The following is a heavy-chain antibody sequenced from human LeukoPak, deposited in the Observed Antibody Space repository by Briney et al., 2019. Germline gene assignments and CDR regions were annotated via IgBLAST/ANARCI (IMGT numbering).Heavy chain of an antibody. D-gene: IGHD3-10*01. J-gene: IGHJ5*02. CDR2: IYYSGST. CDR3: ARVRRGTMVRGVSGWFDP. V-gene: IGHV4-30-4*01. Sequence: SETLSLTCIVSGGSISSGDYYWSWIRQPPGKGLEWIGYIYYSGSTFYNPSLKSRITISVDTSKQRFSLKLSSVTAGDTAVYYCARVRRGTMVRGVSGWFDPWGQGTLVTVSS. CDR1: GGSISSGDYY.